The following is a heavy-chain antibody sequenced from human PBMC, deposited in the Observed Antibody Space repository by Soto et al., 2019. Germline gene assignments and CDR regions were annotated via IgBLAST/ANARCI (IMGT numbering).Heavy chain of an antibody. Sequence: TLSLTCSVSSASMNSGGYYWSWIRQHPGKGLEWIGYIYSNGDTYYNPSLKSRVTISVDTSKNQFSLNLTSVTAADTAVYYCARRGGSSSGYYYYAMDVWGQGTTVTVSS. J-gene: IGHJ6*02. CDR1: SASMNSGGYY. V-gene: IGHV4-31*03. D-gene: IGHD6-6*01. CDR3: ARRGGSSSGYYYYAMDV. CDR2: IYSNGDT.